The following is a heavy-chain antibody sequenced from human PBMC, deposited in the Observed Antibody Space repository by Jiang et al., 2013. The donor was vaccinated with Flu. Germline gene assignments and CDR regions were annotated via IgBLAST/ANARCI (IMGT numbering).Heavy chain of an antibody. D-gene: IGHD3-10*01. CDR2: IYWDDDK. Sequence: TTAVAVNWIRQAPGKALEWLALIYWDDDKRYSPSLKNRLTITKDTSKNQVVLTMTNMDPADTATYFCSHSVRLDYWGQGTPGHRLL. J-gene: IGHJ4*02. CDR1: TTAVA. V-gene: IGHV2-5*02. CDR3: SHSVRLDY.